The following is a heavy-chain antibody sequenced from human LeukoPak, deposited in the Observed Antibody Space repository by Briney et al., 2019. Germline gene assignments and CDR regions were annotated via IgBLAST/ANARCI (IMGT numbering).Heavy chain of an antibody. CDR2: IYYSGST. CDR1: GGSISSYY. V-gene: IGHV4-59*01. CDR3: ASPHGGGYYFDL. J-gene: IGHJ2*01. Sequence: SETLSLTCTVSGGSISSYYWSWIRQPPGKGLEWIGYIYYSGSTNYNPSLKSRVTISVDTSKNQLSLKLSSVTAADTAVYYCASPHGGGYYFDLWGRGTRVIVPS. D-gene: IGHD2-15*01.